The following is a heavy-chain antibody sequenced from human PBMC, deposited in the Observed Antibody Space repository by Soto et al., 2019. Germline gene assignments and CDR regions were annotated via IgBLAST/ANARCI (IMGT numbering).Heavy chain of an antibody. CDR3: ARAVEFRDGNISHRDY. CDR1: GGTFSSHV. D-gene: IGHD3-10*01. Sequence: QVQLVQSGAEVKKPGSSVKVSCKASGGTFSSHVFNWVRQAPGQGLEWMGGIMPIIGTANYAQKFQGRVTITADESTSTAYMELSSLRSEDTAVYYCARAVEFRDGNISHRDYWGQGTLVTVSS. V-gene: IGHV1-69*01. CDR2: IMPIIGTA. J-gene: IGHJ4*02.